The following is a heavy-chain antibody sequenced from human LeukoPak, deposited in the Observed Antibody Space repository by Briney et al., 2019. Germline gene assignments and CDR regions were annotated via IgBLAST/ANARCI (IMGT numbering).Heavy chain of an antibody. CDR1: GFTFSNAW. V-gene: IGHV3-7*01. CDR3: ARAGGFFSGYYYHKPLDY. Sequence: PGGSLRLSCAASGFTFSNAWMSWVRQAPGKGLEWVANIKQDGSEKYYVDSVKGRFTISRDNAKNSLYLQMNSLRAEDTAVYYCARAGGFFSGYYYHKPLDYWGQGTLVTVSS. J-gene: IGHJ4*02. D-gene: IGHD3-22*01. CDR2: IKQDGSEK.